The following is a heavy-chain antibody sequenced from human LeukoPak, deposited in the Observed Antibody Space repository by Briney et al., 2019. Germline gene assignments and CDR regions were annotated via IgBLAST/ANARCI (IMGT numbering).Heavy chain of an antibody. CDR1: GGSISNTDYY. D-gene: IGHD3-22*01. Sequence: SETLSLTCTVSGGSISNTDYYWGWIRQPPGKGLEWIGSIYYSGDTYYNPSLKSRVTLSVDTSKNQFSLKLSSVTAADTAVYYCARVRSYYDRPYYFDYWGQGTLVTVSS. J-gene: IGHJ4*02. V-gene: IGHV4-39*07. CDR2: IYYSGDT. CDR3: ARVRSYYDRPYYFDY.